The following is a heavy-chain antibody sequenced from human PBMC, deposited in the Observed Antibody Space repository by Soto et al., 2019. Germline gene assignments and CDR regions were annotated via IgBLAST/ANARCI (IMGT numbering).Heavy chain of an antibody. CDR3: ARAGRWTTGGSSPSH. D-gene: IGHD2-15*01. J-gene: IGHJ4*02. V-gene: IGHV1-2*04. CDR1: GYTFTGHY. CDR2: INPNTGGT. Sequence: QVQLVQSGAEVKKPGASVKVSCKASGYTFTGHYMHWVRQAPGQGLEWMGWINPNTGGTNYAQKFQGWVTMTRDTSTSTSYVELSRLTSDDTAVYYCARAGRWTTGGSSPSHWGQGTLVTVSS.